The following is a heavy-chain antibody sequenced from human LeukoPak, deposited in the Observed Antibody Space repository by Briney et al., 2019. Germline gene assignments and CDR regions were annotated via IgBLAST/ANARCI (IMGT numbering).Heavy chain of an antibody. D-gene: IGHD1-26*01. V-gene: IGHV3-30-3*01. CDR1: GFTFSNYA. CDR2: VSYDGSNK. CDR3: ATIGDRRSGELYRIDY. J-gene: IGHJ4*02. Sequence: PGRSLRLSCAASGFTFSNYAMHWVRQAPGKGLEWVAVVSYDGSNKYYADSVKGRFTIFRDNSKNTLYLQMNSLRAEDAAVYYCATIGDRRSGELYRIDYWGQGTLVTVSS.